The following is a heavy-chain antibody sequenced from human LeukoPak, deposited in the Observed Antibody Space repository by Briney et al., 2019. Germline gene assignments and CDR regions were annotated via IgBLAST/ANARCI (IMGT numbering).Heavy chain of an antibody. CDR1: GGSFSGYY. D-gene: IGHD6-13*01. Sequence: PSETLSLTCAVYGGSFSGYYWSWIRQPPGKGLEGIGEINHSGSTTYNASLKSRVTISVDTSKNQFSLKLSSVTVADTAVYYCERHQQQLVLWYYYYYMDVWGKGTTVTISS. J-gene: IGHJ6*03. CDR3: ERHQQQLVLWYYYYYMDV. V-gene: IGHV4-34*01. CDR2: INHSGST.